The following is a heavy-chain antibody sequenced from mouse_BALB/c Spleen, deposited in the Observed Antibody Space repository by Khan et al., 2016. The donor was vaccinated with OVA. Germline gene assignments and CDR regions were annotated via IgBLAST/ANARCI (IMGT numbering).Heavy chain of an antibody. D-gene: IGHD3-1*01. CDR3: SRWATWYFDV. J-gene: IGHJ1*01. CDR2: IYPGGDYT. CDR1: GYTFTNYW. Sequence: QVQLQQSGGEVVRPGTSVKISCKASGYTFTNYWLGWVKQRPGHGLEWIGDIYPGGDYTNYNEKFKGKATLTVDTSYSTANMQLRSLTSEDSAVYFCSRWATWYFDVWGAGTTVTVSS. V-gene: IGHV1-63*02.